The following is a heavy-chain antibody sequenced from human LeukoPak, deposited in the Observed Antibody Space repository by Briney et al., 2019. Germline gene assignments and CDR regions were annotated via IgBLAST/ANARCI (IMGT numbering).Heavy chain of an antibody. D-gene: IGHD6-19*01. V-gene: IGHV1-18*01. Sequence: GASVTVSCKASGYTFTSYGISWVRQAPGQGREWMGWISAYNGNTNYAQKLQGRVTMTTDTSTSTAYMELRSLRSDDTAVYYCARSENYSSGWFFYYYYYMDVWGKGTTVTVSS. CDR3: ARSENYSSGWFFYYYYYMDV. CDR2: ISAYNGNT. J-gene: IGHJ6*03. CDR1: GYTFTSYG.